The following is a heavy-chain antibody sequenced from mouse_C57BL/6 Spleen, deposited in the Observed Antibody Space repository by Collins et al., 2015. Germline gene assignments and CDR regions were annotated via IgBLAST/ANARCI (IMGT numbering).Heavy chain of an antibody. CDR2: INPNNGGS. D-gene: IGHD1-1*01. V-gene: IGHV1-26*01. Sequence: EVQLQQSGPELVKPGASVKISCKASGYTFTDYYMNWVKQGHGKSLEWIGDINPNNGGSVYNQKFKGKATLTVDRSSSTAYMELRSLPSEDSAVCYCARYASSYGGFVYWGQGTLVTVS. CDR1: GYTFTDYY. J-gene: IGHJ3*01. CDR3: ARYASSYGGFVY.